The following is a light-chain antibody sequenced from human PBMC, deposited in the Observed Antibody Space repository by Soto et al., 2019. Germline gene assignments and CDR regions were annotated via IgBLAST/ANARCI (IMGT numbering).Light chain of an antibody. Sequence: DIVMTQSPDSLALSLGERATINCKSSRSVLSSSNNKNFLAWYQQKPRQPPRLLIYWASTRESGVPDRFSGSGSGTDFTLTISSLQAEDVAVYYCQQRSNWPPMYTFGQGTKLEIK. CDR3: QQRSNWPPMYT. CDR2: WAS. J-gene: IGKJ2*01. V-gene: IGKV4-1*01. CDR1: RSVLSSSNNKNF.